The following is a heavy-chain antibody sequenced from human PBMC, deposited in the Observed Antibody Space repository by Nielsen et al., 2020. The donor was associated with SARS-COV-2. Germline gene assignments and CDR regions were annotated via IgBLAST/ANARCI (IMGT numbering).Heavy chain of an antibody. J-gene: IGHJ6*02. CDR2: VSGSGYST. V-gene: IGHV3-23*01. Sequence: GGSLRLSCAASEFTFSNYAMSWVRQAPGKGLEWVSGVSGSGYSTYYADSVKGRFTISRDNSENSLYLQMNSLRAEDTAVYYCASKPLPPTYYDFWSGYWPYYYYGMDVWGQGTTVTVSS. CDR3: ASKPLPPTYYDFWSGYWPYYYYGMDV. CDR1: EFTFSNYA. D-gene: IGHD3-3*01.